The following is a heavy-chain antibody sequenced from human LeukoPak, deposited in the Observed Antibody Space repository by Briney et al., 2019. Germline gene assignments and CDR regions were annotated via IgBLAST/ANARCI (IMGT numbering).Heavy chain of an antibody. D-gene: IGHD3-10*01. CDR2: IYYSGST. CDR3: ARDQRGFSNWFDP. CDR1: GGSISSYY. Sequence: IPSETLSLTCTVSGGSISSYYWSWIRQPPGKGLEWIGYIYYSGSTNYNPSLKSRVTISVDTSKNQFSLKLSSVTAADTAVYYCARDQRGFSNWFDPWGQGTLVTVSS. J-gene: IGHJ5*02. V-gene: IGHV4-59*01.